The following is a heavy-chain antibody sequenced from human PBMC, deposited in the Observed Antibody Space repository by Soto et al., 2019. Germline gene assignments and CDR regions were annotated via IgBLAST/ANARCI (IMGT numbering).Heavy chain of an antibody. V-gene: IGHV3-30-3*01. D-gene: IGHD3-3*01. CDR1: GFTFSSYA. J-gene: IGHJ6*02. CDR3: TTGSTYYDFWSGYYTPYYYYGMDV. Sequence: GGSLRLSCAASGFTFSSYAMHWVRQAPGKGLEWVAVISYDGSNKYYADSVKGRFTISRDNSKNTLYLQMNSLRAEDTAVYYCTTGSTYYDFWSGYYTPYYYYGMDVWGQGTTVTVSS. CDR2: ISYDGSNK.